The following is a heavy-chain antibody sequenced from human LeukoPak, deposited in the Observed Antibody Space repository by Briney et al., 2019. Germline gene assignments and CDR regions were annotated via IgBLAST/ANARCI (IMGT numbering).Heavy chain of an antibody. J-gene: IGHJ4*02. CDR2: ISSNGGST. CDR1: GFTFSSYA. V-gene: IGHV3-64*01. CDR3: ARVRDGYNYFPSDY. Sequence: GESLKISCAASGFTFSSYAMHWVRQAPGKGLEYVSAISSNGGSTYYANSVKGRFTISRDNSKNTLYLQMGSLRAEDMAVYYCARVRDGYNYFPSDYWGQGTLVTVSS. D-gene: IGHD5-24*01.